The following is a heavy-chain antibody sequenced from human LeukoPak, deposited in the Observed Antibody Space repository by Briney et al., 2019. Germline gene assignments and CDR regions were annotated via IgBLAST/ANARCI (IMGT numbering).Heavy chain of an antibody. V-gene: IGHV3-21*06. Sequence: GGSLRLSCAASGFIFSNYYLNWVRQAPGKGLEWVSCIHGSASYNYYADSVKGQFTISRDSAKNSLYLEMSSLRVEDTAVYYCVRAFGGYDSQRFYYNMDVWGKGTTVTVSS. J-gene: IGHJ6*03. CDR1: GFIFSNYY. D-gene: IGHD5-12*01. CDR3: VRAFGGYDSQRFYYNMDV. CDR2: IHGSASYN.